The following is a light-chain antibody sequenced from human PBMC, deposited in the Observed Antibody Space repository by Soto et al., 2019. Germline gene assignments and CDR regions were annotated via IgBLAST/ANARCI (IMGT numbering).Light chain of an antibody. CDR2: DNS. CDR3: AAWDDSLNSWV. Sequence: QLVLTQPPSASGTPGQRVTISCSGGSSNIGSNTVNWYQQLPGTAPKLLIYDNSQRPSGVPDRFSGSKSGTSASLAISGLQSEDEADYYCAAWDDSLNSWVFGGGTQLTVL. V-gene: IGLV1-44*01. CDR1: SSNIGSNT. J-gene: IGLJ3*02.